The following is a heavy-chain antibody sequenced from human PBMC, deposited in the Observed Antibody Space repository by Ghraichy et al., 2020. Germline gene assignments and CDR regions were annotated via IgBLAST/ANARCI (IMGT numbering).Heavy chain of an antibody. J-gene: IGHJ4*02. D-gene: IGHD3-22*01. Sequence: ASVKVSCKVSGYTLTELSMHWVRQTPGKGLEWMGGFDPEDGETIYAQKFQGRVTMTEDTSTDTAYMELSSLRSEDTAVYYCATAFSGSKGGGFDYWGQGTLVPVLS. CDR1: GYTLTELS. CDR2: FDPEDGET. CDR3: ATAFSGSKGGGFDY. V-gene: IGHV1-24*01.